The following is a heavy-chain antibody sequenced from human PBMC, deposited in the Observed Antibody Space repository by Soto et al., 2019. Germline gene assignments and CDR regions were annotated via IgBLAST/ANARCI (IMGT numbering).Heavy chain of an antibody. CDR2: ITGSGGGT. CDR1: GFTFSTSA. J-gene: IGHJ4*02. V-gene: IGHV3-23*01. Sequence: GGSLRLSCAASGFTFSTSAMNWVRQAPGKGLEWVSVITGSGGGTNYADSVKGRFTISRDNSKNTLYLQMNSLRAEDTAVYFCATETVPGTRDYWAQGTLVTVSS. CDR3: ATETVPGTRDY. D-gene: IGHD1-7*01.